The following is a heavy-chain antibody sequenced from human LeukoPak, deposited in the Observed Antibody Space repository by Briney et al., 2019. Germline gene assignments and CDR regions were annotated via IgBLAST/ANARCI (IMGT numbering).Heavy chain of an antibody. CDR3: ASGSKGKLFDP. J-gene: IGHJ5*02. Sequence: PSETLSLTCAVYGGSFSGYYWSWIRQPPGKGLEWIGEINHSGSTNYNPSLKSRVTISVDTSKNQFSLKLSSVTAADTAVYYCASGSKGKLFDPWGQGTLVTVSS. CDR2: INHSGST. V-gene: IGHV4-34*01. CDR1: GGSFSGYY.